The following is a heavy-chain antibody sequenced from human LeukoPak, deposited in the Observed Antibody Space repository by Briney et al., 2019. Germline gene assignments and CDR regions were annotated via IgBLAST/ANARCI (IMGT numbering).Heavy chain of an antibody. CDR3: ATDYYDRSGDYTVDH. Sequence: PGGSLRLSCAVSGFAFRGYAMSWVRQAPGKGLEWVSVISGSGATTHYTDSVKGRFTVSRDNYKNTVSLQMNSLRAEDTAVYYCATDYYDRSGDYTVDHWGQGTQVTVSS. CDR2: ISGSGATT. V-gene: IGHV3-23*01. CDR1: GFAFRGYA. J-gene: IGHJ4*02. D-gene: IGHD3-22*01.